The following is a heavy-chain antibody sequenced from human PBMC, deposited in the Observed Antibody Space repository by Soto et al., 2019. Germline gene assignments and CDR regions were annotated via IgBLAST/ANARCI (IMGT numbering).Heavy chain of an antibody. J-gene: IGHJ4*02. CDR1: GFSLSTSRMP. CDR2: IDWDDAK. D-gene: IGHD3-3*01. Sequence: SGPTLVNPTQTLTLTCTFSGFSLSTSRMPVAWIRQPPGKALEWLARIDWDDAKFFNTSLKTRLTVSKDTSKNQVVLALTNMEPVDSGTYYCARMIFGRTGEYYFDYWGQGILVTVSS. V-gene: IGHV2-70*04. CDR3: ARMIFGRTGEYYFDY.